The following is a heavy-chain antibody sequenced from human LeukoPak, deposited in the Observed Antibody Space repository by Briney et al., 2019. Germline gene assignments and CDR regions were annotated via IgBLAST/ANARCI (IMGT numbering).Heavy chain of an antibody. CDR1: GFTFSSYE. Sequence: PGGSLRLSCAASGFTFSSYEMNWVRQAPGKGLEWVSVIYSGGSTYYADSVKGRFTISRDNSKNTLYLQMNSLRAEDTAVYYCARASSYYYDSDYWGQGTLVTVSS. CDR2: IYSGGST. CDR3: ARASSYYYDSDY. D-gene: IGHD3-22*01. V-gene: IGHV3-53*01. J-gene: IGHJ4*02.